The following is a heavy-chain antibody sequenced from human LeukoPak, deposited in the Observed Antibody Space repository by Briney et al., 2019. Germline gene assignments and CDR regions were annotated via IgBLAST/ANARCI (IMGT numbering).Heavy chain of an antibody. Sequence: GGSLRLSCAASGFTFSSYAMSWVRQAPGKGLEWVSAISGSGGSTYYADSVKGRFTISRDNSKNTLYLQMNSLRAEDTAVYYCAKDLSGFNLHLYYYYYYVDVWGKGTTVTVSS. CDR2: ISGSGGST. CDR3: AKDLSGFNLHLYYYYYYVDV. J-gene: IGHJ6*03. D-gene: IGHD3-10*01. V-gene: IGHV3-23*01. CDR1: GFTFSSYA.